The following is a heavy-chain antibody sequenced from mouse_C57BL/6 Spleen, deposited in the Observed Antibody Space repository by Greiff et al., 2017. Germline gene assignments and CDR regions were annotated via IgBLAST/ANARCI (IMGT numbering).Heavy chain of an antibody. CDR3: ARGSNWYFDV. CDR1: GYAFTNYL. Sequence: VQLQQSGAELVRPGTSVKVSCKASGYAFTNYLLEWVKQRPGQGLEWIGVINPGSGGTNYNEKFKGKATLTADKSSSTAYMQLSSLTSEDSAVYFCARGSNWYFDVWGTGTTVTVSS. J-gene: IGHJ1*03. CDR2: INPGSGGT. V-gene: IGHV1-54*01.